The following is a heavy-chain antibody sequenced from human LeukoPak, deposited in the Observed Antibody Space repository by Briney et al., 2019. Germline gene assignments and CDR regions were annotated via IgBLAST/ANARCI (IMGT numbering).Heavy chain of an antibody. CDR1: GFTFYSYW. V-gene: IGHV3-7*01. D-gene: IGHD5-12*01. CDR2: IKQDGSEK. CDR3: AKVGLSRNIVAFDY. J-gene: IGHJ4*02. Sequence: GGSLRLSCAASGFTFYSYWMSWVRQAPGKGLEWVANIKQDGSEKYYVDSVKGRLTISRDNAKNSLYLQMNSLRAEDTAVYYCAKVGLSRNIVAFDYWGQGTLVTVSS.